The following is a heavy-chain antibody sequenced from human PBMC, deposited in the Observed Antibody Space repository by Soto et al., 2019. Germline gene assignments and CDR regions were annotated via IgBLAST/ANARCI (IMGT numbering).Heavy chain of an antibody. CDR2: IIPIFGTA. J-gene: IGHJ4*02. CDR1: GGTFSSYA. V-gene: IGHV1-69*13. CDR3: ATRSPAFDY. Sequence: ASAKVSCKASGGTFSSYAISWVRQAPGQGLEWMGGIIPIFGTANYAQKFQGRVTITADESTSTAYMEMRSLRSDDTAVYYCATRSPAFDYWGQGTLVTVSS.